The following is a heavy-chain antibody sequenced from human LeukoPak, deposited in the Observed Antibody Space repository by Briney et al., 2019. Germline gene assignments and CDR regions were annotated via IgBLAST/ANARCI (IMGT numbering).Heavy chain of an antibody. Sequence: GGSLRLSXAASGFTFSSYAMSWVRQAPGKGLEWVANIHKDGSAKRYVDSVKGRFTISRDNAKNSLYLQMNSLRAEDTAVYYCAIESGSYFSAFDIWGQGTMVTVSS. CDR3: AIESGSYFSAFDI. D-gene: IGHD1-26*01. J-gene: IGHJ3*02. CDR2: IHKDGSAK. V-gene: IGHV3-7*01. CDR1: GFTFSSYA.